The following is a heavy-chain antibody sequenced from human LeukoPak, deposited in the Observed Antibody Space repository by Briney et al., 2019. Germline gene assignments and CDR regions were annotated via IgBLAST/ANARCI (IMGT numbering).Heavy chain of an antibody. CDR1: GGSISSYY. V-gene: IGHV4-59*01. CDR3: VKSNSRYQPWTLDI. D-gene: IGHD2-2*01. J-gene: IGHJ3*02. Sequence: SETLSLTCTVSGGSISSYYWSWIRQPPGKGLEWIGYIYYSEGTSYNPSLKSRVTISVDTSNNQLSLKVNSVTAADTAMYYCVKSNSRYQPWTLDIWGRGTMVTVSS. CDR2: IYYSEGT.